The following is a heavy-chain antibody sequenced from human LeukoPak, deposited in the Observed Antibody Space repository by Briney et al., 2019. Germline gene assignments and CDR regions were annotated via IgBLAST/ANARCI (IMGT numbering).Heavy chain of an antibody. CDR2: IYPGDSDT. CDR3: AFSLGYCSGGSCYFDY. Sequence: GESLKISCKGSGYSFTSYWIGWVRQMPGKGLEWMGIIYPGDSDTRYSPSFQGQVTTSADKSISTAYLQWRSLKASDTAMYYCAFSLGYCSGGSCYFDYWGQGTLVTVSS. V-gene: IGHV5-51*01. J-gene: IGHJ4*02. D-gene: IGHD2-15*01. CDR1: GYSFTSYW.